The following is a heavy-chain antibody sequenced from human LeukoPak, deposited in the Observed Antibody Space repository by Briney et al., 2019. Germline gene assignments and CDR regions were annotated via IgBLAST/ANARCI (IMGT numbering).Heavy chain of an antibody. CDR1: GFGFSDYG. CDR3: ARDLGITADGNYFDY. CDR2: IWFDGSYK. V-gene: IGHV3-33*01. D-gene: IGHD6-13*01. Sequence: PGGALRLSCAASGFGFSDYGMHWVRPAPGKGPEWVAVIWFDGSYKYYADSVEGRFTVSRDNSKYTLNLQMNSLRAEDTAVYYCARDLGITADGNYFDYWGQGTLVTVSS. J-gene: IGHJ4*02.